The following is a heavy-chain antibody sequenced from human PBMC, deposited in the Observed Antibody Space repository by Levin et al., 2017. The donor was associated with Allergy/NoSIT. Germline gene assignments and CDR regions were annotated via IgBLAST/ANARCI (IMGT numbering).Heavy chain of an antibody. CDR3: AKGGSTITMVRGVLLGLSDAFDI. V-gene: IGHV3-23*01. Sequence: QSGESLKISCAASGFVFTNYAMNWVRQAPGKGLEWVSIISGRGDRTYYADSVKGRFTISRDNSKNTLFLQMNSLRADDTAVYYCAKGGSTITMVRGVLLGLSDAFDIWGQGTMVAVSS. J-gene: IGHJ3*02. CDR2: ISGRGDRT. CDR1: GFVFTNYA. D-gene: IGHD3-10*01.